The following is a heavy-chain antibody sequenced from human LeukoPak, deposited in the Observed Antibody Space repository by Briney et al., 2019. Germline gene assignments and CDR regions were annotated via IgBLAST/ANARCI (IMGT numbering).Heavy chain of an antibody. D-gene: IGHD6-13*01. CDR3: AKNPSTYSSSYLDY. V-gene: IGHV3-23*01. J-gene: IGHJ4*02. CDR2: ISGSGGST. CDR1: GFTFSSYA. Sequence: GGSLRLSCAASGFTFSSYAMSWVRQAPGKGLEWVSAISGSGGSTYYADSVKGRFTISGDNSKNTLYLQMNSLRAEDTAVYYCAKNPSTYSSSYLDYWGQGTLVTVSS.